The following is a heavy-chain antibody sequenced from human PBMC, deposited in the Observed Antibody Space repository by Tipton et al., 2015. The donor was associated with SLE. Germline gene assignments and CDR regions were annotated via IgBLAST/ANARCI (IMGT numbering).Heavy chain of an antibody. V-gene: IGHV3-48*03. D-gene: IGHD2/OR15-2a*01. Sequence: SLRLSCAASGFTFRNYAMNWVRQAPGKGLEWVSYTSNNGYNKYYANSVKDRLTISRDNAKNSLYLQMNSLRDEDTAVYYCARGKYYFDYWGQGALVTVSS. CDR3: ARGKYYFDY. CDR1: GFTFRNYA. CDR2: TSNNGYNK. J-gene: IGHJ4*02.